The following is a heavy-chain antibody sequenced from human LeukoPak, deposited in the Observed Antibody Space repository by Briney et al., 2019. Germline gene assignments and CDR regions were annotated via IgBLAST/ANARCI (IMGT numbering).Heavy chain of an antibody. CDR3: ARAPYYYDSSGYYPFDY. D-gene: IGHD3-22*01. Sequence: SGGSLRLSCAASGFTLSTYAMSWIRQAPGKGLEWVSYISSSGSTIYYADSVKGRFTISRDNAKNSLYLQMNSLRAEDTAVYYCARAPYYYDSSGYYPFDYWGQGTLVTVSS. CDR2: ISSSGSTI. CDR1: GFTLSTYA. J-gene: IGHJ4*02. V-gene: IGHV3-11*01.